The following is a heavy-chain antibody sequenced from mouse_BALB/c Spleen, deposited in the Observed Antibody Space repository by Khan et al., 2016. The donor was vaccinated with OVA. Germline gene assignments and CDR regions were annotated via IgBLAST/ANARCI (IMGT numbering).Heavy chain of an antibody. CDR3: AREPRLGGFAY. D-gene: IGHD3-3*01. J-gene: IGHJ3*01. CDR1: GFSLTGYG. Sequence: QVQLKESGPGLVAPSQSLSITCTVSGFSLTGYGVNWVRQPPGKDLEWLGMIWSDGSTDYNSALKSRLSINKDNSKSQVFLKMNSLQTDDTARYFCAREPRLGGFAYWGQVTLVTVST. CDR2: IWSDGST. V-gene: IGHV2-6-7*01.